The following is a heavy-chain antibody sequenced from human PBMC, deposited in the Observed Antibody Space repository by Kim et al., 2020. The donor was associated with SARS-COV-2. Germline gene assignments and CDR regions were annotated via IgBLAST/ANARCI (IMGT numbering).Heavy chain of an antibody. Sequence: SETLSLTCTVSGGSISSGGYYWSWIRQHPGKGLEWFGYIYYSGSTYYNPSLKRRVTISVDTSKNQFSLKLSSVTAADTAVYYCARAGRRRITIFGVVGAFDIWGQGTMVTVSS. D-gene: IGHD3-3*01. CDR1: GGSISSGGYY. J-gene: IGHJ3*02. V-gene: IGHV4-31*03. CDR2: IYYSGST. CDR3: ARAGRRRITIFGVVGAFDI.